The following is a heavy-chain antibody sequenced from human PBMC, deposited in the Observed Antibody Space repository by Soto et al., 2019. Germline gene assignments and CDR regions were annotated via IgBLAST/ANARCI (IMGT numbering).Heavy chain of an antibody. D-gene: IGHD2-8*01. CDR1: GFTFSSYA. CDR3: VGLSSGVWFDP. V-gene: IGHV3-23*01. CDR2: ISGSGGST. J-gene: IGHJ5*02. Sequence: EVQLLESGGGLVQPGGSLRLSCAASGFTFSSYAMSWVRQAPGKGLEWVSAISGSGGSTYYADSVKGRFTISRDNSKNTLYLQMSSLRAEDTAVYYCVGLSSGVWFDPWGQGTLVTVSS.